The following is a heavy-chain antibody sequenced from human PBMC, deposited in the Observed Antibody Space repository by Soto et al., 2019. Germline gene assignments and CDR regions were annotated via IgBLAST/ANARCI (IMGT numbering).Heavy chain of an antibody. V-gene: IGHV3-23*01. Sequence: PGGSLRLSCAASGFTFSSYGKRWVRQAPGKGLEWVSAISGSGGSTYYADSVKGRFTISRDNSKNTLYLQMNSLRAEDTAVYYCAKVPSTMFGQPSPFDYWGQGTLVTVSS. CDR1: GFTFSSYG. CDR2: ISGSGGST. CDR3: AKVPSTMFGQPSPFDY. J-gene: IGHJ4*02. D-gene: IGHD3-3*01.